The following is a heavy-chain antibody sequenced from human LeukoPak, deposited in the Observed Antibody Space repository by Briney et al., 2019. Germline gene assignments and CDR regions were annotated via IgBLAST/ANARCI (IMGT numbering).Heavy chain of an antibody. CDR2: ISYDGSNK. CDR3: ARGYCSSTSCYD. Sequence: GGSLRLSCAASGFTFSSYAMHWVRQAPGKGLEWVAVISYDGSNKYYADSVKGRFTISRDNSKNTLYLQMNSLRAEDTAVYYCARGYCSSTSCYDWGQGTLVTVSS. V-gene: IGHV3-30-3*01. J-gene: IGHJ4*02. D-gene: IGHD2-2*01. CDR1: GFTFSSYA.